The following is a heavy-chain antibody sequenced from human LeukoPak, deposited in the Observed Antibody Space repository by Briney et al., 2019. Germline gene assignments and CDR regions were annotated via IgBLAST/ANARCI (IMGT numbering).Heavy chain of an antibody. CDR1: GGSMNTYY. Sequence: SETLSLTCTVSGGSMNTYYWTWIRQPPGKGLEWIGYIYRSGSTKYNPSLKSRVTISVDTSKNQFSLNLSSVTAADTAVYYCARGGYSGKDYNNWGQGTPGHRLL. V-gene: IGHV4-59*01. J-gene: IGHJ4*02. D-gene: IGHD5-12*01. CDR2: IYRSGST. CDR3: ARGGYSGKDYNN.